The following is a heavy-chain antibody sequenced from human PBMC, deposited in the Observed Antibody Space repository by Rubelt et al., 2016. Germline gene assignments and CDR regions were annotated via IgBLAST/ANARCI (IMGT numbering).Heavy chain of an antibody. CDR3: ARSWGNLYYFDH. J-gene: IGHJ4*02. D-gene: IGHD7-27*01. CDR2: IVYSGDSQ. V-gene: IGHV3-21*01. CDR1: GFTFTTAG. Sequence: AASGFTFTTAGMTWIRQAPGKGLEWVSTIVYSGDSQYYADSVKGRFTISRDDSKSTLYLQMNSLRDEDTAVYYCARSWGNLYYFDHWGQGTLVTVSS.